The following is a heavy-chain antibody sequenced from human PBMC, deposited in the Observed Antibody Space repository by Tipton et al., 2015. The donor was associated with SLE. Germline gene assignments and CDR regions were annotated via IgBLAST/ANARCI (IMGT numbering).Heavy chain of an antibody. CDR1: GFTFSSYA. CDR2: ISGSGGST. CDR3: AKEGYHCTGTRDAFDI. J-gene: IGHJ3*02. V-gene: IGHV3-23*01. D-gene: IGHD5-12*01. Sequence: SLRLSCAASGFTFSSYAMSWVRQAPGKGLEWVSAISGSGGSTYYADSVRGRFTISRDNSKNTLYLQMNSLRAEDTAVYYCAKEGYHCTGTRDAFDIWGQGTLVTVSS.